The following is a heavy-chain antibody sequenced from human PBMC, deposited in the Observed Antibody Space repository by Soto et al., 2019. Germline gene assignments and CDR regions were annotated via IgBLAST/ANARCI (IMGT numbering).Heavy chain of an antibody. CDR3: ARDGSTSWYSYDYHGMDV. CDR1: GFTFRTYW. D-gene: IGHD5-18*01. V-gene: IGHV3-7*05. CDR2: INQDGSEK. J-gene: IGHJ6*02. Sequence: EVQLVESGGDLVQPGGSLRLSCGASGFTFRTYWLSWVRQVPGKGLEWVANINQDGSEKNYVDSVKGRFTISRDNAKNSLYLQMSSLRAEDTALYYCARDGSTSWYSYDYHGMDVWGQGTTVTVSS.